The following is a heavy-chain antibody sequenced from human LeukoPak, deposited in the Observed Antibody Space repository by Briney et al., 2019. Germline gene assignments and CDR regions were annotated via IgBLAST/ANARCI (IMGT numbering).Heavy chain of an antibody. CDR2: IYHSGST. J-gene: IGHJ4*02. CDR3: ARGEDGTGDYRPTYFDS. CDR1: GYSISSGYY. Sequence: SETLSLTCTVSGYSISSGYYWGWIRQPPGKGLEWIVNIYHSGSTYYNPSLKSRATISVDTSKKQFSLNLTSVTAADTAVYYCARGEDGTGDYRPTYFDSWGQGTLVTVSS. V-gene: IGHV4-38-2*02. D-gene: IGHD4-17*01.